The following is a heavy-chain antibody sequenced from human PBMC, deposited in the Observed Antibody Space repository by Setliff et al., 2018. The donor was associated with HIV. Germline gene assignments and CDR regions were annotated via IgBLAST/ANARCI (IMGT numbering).Heavy chain of an antibody. Sequence: ASVKVSCKASGYSFTSYGISWVRQAPGQGLEWMGWISPYNGNTNYAQKLQGRITVTTDTSTNTAYVELRTLRSDDTAVYYCARDGGGFLPQDPWGQGTLVTVSS. CDR1: GYSFTSYG. CDR2: ISPYNGNT. D-gene: IGHD3-3*01. V-gene: IGHV1-18*01. CDR3: ARDGGGFLPQDP. J-gene: IGHJ5*02.